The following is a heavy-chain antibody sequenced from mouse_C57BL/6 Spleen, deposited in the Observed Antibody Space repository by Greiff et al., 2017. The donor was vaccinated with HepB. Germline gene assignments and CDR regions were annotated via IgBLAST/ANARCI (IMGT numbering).Heavy chain of an antibody. CDR3: AKTGGIYYDYEYFDV. Sequence: QVQLQQSGPGLVQPSQSLSITCTVSGFSLTSYGVHWVRQSPGKGLEWLGVIWRGGSTDYNAAFMSRLSITKDNSKSQVFFKMNSLQADDTAIYYCAKTGGIYYDYEYFDVWGTGTTVTVSS. J-gene: IGHJ1*03. CDR2: IWRGGST. V-gene: IGHV2-5*01. D-gene: IGHD2-4*01. CDR1: GFSLTSYG.